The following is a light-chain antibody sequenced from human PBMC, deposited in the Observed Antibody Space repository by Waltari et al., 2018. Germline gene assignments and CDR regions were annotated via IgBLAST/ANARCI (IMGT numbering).Light chain of an antibody. J-gene: IGLJ3*02. CDR2: DVT. CDR3: CSYTTISTWV. Sequence: QSAPTQPASVSGSPGPSIIISCPVTTSDVGAYNHVVWYQQHPGKAPKVIIYDVTNRPSGVSNRFSGCKSANTASLTSSGLQAEDEADYYCCSYTTISTWVFGGGTKVTVL. CDR1: TSDVGAYNH. V-gene: IGLV2-14*03.